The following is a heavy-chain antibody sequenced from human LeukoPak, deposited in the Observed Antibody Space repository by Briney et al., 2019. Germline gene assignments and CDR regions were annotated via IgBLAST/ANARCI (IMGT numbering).Heavy chain of an antibody. CDR2: IYPGDSDT. CDR3: ARQQWYSSSWPYYFDY. J-gene: IGHJ4*02. Sequence: GESLKISCKGSGYSFTSYWIGWVRQMPGKGLEWMGIIYPGDSDTRYSPSFQGQVTISADKSISTAYLQWSSLKASDTAMYYCARQQWYSSSWPYYFDYWGQGTLVTV. D-gene: IGHD6-13*01. V-gene: IGHV5-51*01. CDR1: GYSFTSYW.